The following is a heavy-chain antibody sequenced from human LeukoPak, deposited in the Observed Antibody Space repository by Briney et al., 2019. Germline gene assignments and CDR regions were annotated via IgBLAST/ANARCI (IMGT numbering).Heavy chain of an antibody. CDR1: GFTVSSNY. J-gene: IGHJ4*02. V-gene: IGHV3-66*01. CDR3: ARDPGEGYYYDSRLDY. Sequence: GGSLRLSCAASGFTVSSNYMSWVRQAPGKGLEWVSVIYSGGSTYYADSVKGRFTISRDNSKNTLYLQMNSLRAEDTAVYYCARDPGEGYYYDSRLDYWGQGTLVTVSS. D-gene: IGHD3-22*01. CDR2: IYSGGST.